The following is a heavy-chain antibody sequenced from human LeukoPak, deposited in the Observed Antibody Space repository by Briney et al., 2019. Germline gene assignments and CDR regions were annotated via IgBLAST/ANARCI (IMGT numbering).Heavy chain of an antibody. CDR1: GYTFTSYY. Sequence: GASVKVSCKASGYTFTSYYMHWVRQAPGQGLEWMGIINPSGGSTSYAQKFQGRVTMTRDTSTSTVYMELSSLRSEDTAVYYCARDAGGPSYYYGMDVWGKGTPVTVSS. V-gene: IGHV1-46*01. CDR2: INPSGGST. CDR3: ARDAGGPSYYYGMDV. D-gene: IGHD2-15*01. J-gene: IGHJ6*04.